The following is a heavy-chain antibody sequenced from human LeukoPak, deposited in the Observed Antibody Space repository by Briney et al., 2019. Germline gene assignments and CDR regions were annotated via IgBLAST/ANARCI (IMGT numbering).Heavy chain of an antibody. Sequence: GESLKISCKVSGYSFPSYWTTWVRQVPGKGLEWMGRIAPSDSYTNYNPSFEGHVTMSVEKSITTVYLQWSSLKASDTAMYYCVRQPPGVYDTTQNWFDPWGQGTLVTVSS. V-gene: IGHV5-10-1*01. CDR1: GYSFPSYW. J-gene: IGHJ5*02. D-gene: IGHD3-22*01. CDR3: VRQPPGVYDTTQNWFDP. CDR2: IAPSDSYT.